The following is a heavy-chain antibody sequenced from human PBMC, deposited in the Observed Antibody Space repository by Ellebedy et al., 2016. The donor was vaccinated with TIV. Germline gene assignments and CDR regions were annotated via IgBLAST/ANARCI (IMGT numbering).Heavy chain of an antibody. Sequence: GESLKISCAASGFTFDDYGMSWVRQAPGKGLEWVSGINWNGGSTGYADSVKGRFTISRDNSKNTLYLQMSSLRAEDTAVYYCVKDLSQMEWLAPTGYYYGMDVWGQGTTVTVSS. CDR1: GFTFDDYG. J-gene: IGHJ6*02. V-gene: IGHV3-20*04. D-gene: IGHD6-19*01. CDR2: INWNGGST. CDR3: VKDLSQMEWLAPTGYYYGMDV.